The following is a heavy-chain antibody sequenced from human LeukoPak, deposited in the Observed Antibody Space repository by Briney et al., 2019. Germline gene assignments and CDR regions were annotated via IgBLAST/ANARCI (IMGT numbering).Heavy chain of an antibody. Sequence: SETLSLTCAVYGGSFSGYYWSWIRQPPGKGLEWIGEINHSGSTNYNPSLKSRVTISVDTSKNQFSLKLSSVTAADTAVYYCARVASSWAAEYFQHWGQGTLVTVAS. D-gene: IGHD6-13*01. CDR2: INHSGST. CDR3: ARVASSWAAEYFQH. CDR1: GGSFSGYY. V-gene: IGHV4-34*01. J-gene: IGHJ1*01.